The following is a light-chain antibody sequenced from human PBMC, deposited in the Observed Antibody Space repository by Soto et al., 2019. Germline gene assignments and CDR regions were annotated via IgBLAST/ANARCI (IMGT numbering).Light chain of an antibody. CDR1: QSVSSSY. CDR2: GAS. CDR3: QQFNNWPHT. Sequence: EIVLTQSPGTLSLSPGERATHSCRASQSVSSSYLAWYQQKPGQAPRLLIYGASSRATGIPDRFSGSGSGTEYTLTISNLQAEDFAVYYCQQFNNWPHTFGQGTRLEIK. V-gene: IGKV3-20*01. J-gene: IGKJ5*01.